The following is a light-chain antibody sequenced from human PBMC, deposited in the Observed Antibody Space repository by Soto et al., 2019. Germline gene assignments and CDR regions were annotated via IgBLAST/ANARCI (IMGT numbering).Light chain of an antibody. CDR3: SSYRSVGTIV. CDR1: NSDIGGYNY. J-gene: IGLJ1*01. Sequence: ALTQPASVSGSPGQSITISCTGTNSDIGGYNYVSWYQQHPGKAPKVIIYEVINRPSGVSNRFSGSKSVNAAYLTISGLQAEDDADYYCSSYRSVGTIVFGTGTKVTVL. CDR2: EVI. V-gene: IGLV2-14*01.